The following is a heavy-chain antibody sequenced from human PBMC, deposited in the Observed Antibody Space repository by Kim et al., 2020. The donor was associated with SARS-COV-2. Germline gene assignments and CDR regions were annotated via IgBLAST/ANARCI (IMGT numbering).Heavy chain of an antibody. CDR1: GFTFSSYG. V-gene: IGHV3-33*01. Sequence: GGSLRLSCAASGFTFSSYGMHWVRQAPGKGLEWVAVIWYDGSNKYYADSVKGRFTISRDNSKNTLYLQMNSLRAEDTAVYYCARDDFAYCGGDCYRTPLGYDYGMDVWGQGTTVTVSS. D-gene: IGHD2-21*02. J-gene: IGHJ6*02. CDR2: IWYDGSNK. CDR3: ARDDFAYCGGDCYRTPLGYDYGMDV.